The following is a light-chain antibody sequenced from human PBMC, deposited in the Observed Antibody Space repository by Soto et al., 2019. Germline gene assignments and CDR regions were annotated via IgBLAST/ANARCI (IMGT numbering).Light chain of an antibody. Sequence: ELVLTQSPRTLSLSPGERATLSCRASQTVNNNYLAWYQQIPGQAPRLLISGASGRATGTPDRFSGSASGTDFTLTISRLEPEDFAVYYCQQYGSSPLTFGGGTKVEIK. CDR1: QTVNNNY. CDR2: GAS. V-gene: IGKV3-20*01. J-gene: IGKJ4*01. CDR3: QQYGSSPLT.